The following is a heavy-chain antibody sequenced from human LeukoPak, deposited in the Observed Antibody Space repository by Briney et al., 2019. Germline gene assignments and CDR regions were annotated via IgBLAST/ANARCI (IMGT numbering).Heavy chain of an antibody. CDR2: INLSGGST. D-gene: IGHD2-8*01. Sequence: ASVTVSFKASGYTFTIYHMHWVRQAPGQGLEWMGEINLSGGSTTYAQKFQGRVTMTRDTSTSTVYMELSSLRSEDTAVYYCARDYVDDIPMIKDYWGQGTLVTVSS. J-gene: IGHJ4*02. CDR3: ARDYVDDIPMIKDY. CDR1: GYTFTIYH. V-gene: IGHV1-46*01.